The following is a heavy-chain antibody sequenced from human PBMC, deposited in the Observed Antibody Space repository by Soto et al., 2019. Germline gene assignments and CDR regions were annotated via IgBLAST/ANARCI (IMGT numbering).Heavy chain of an antibody. Sequence: SETLSLTCTVSGGSISSYYWSWIRQPPGKGLDWIGYIYSSGSTNYNPSLKSRVTISVDTSKNQFSLKLSSVTAADTAVYYCARSGAYCTNGVCYPYYFDYWGQGTLVTVSS. V-gene: IGHV4-59*08. CDR2: IYSSGST. CDR1: GGSISSYY. CDR3: ARSGAYCTNGVCYPYYFDY. J-gene: IGHJ4*02. D-gene: IGHD2-8*01.